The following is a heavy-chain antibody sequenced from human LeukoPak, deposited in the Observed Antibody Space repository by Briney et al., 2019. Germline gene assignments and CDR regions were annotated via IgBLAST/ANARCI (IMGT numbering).Heavy chain of an antibody. V-gene: IGHV4-39*07. D-gene: IGHD3-3*01. CDR2: IYYSGST. CDR3: ASERITIFGVSPGFDP. Sequence: PSETLSLTCTVSGGSVTYTNYYWGWIRQPPGKGLEWIGSIYYSGSTHYNPSLKSRVTISVDTSKNQFSLKLSSVTAADTAVYYCASERITIFGVSPGFDPWGQGTLVTVSS. J-gene: IGHJ5*02. CDR1: GGSVTYTNYY.